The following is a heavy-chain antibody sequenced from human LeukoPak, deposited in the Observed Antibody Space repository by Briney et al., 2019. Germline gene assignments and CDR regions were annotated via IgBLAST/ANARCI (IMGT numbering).Heavy chain of an antibody. Sequence: GGSLRLSCAASGFTFSSYSMNWVLQAPGKGLEWVSYISSSSSTIYYADSVKGRFTISRDNSKNTLYLQMNSLRAEDTAVYYCAKDYYGSGSYFWRSDYYYGMDVWGQGTTVTVSS. V-gene: IGHV3-48*01. CDR1: GFTFSSYS. CDR3: AKDYYGSGSYFWRSDYYYGMDV. D-gene: IGHD3-10*01. J-gene: IGHJ6*02. CDR2: ISSSSSTI.